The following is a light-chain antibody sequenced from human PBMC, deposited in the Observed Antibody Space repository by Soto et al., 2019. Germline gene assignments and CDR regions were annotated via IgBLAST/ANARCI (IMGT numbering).Light chain of an antibody. V-gene: IGLV2-14*01. J-gene: IGLJ2*01. CDR1: SSDVGGYNY. CDR3: CSYAGNRIFV. CDR2: EVS. Sequence: QSVLTQHANVSGFPGQAITITCTGTSSDVGGYNYVSWYQQHPGKAPKLMIYEVSNRPSGVSNRFSGSKSGNTASLTISGLQAEDESNYHCCSYAGNRIFVFGGGTK.